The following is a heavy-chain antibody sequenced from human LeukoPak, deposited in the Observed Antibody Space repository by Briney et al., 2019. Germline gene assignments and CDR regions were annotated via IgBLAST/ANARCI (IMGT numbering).Heavy chain of an antibody. CDR2: IYYSGST. CDR1: GGSISSYY. J-gene: IGHJ4*02. V-gene: IGHV4-59*08. Sequence: PPETLCLTCTVSGGSISSYYWSWIRQPPGKGLEWIGYIYYSGSTNYNPSLKSRVTISVDTSKNQFSLKLSSMTAADTAVYYCARHGRVSGWYYWGQGTMVT. CDR3: ARHGRVSGWYY. D-gene: IGHD6-19*01.